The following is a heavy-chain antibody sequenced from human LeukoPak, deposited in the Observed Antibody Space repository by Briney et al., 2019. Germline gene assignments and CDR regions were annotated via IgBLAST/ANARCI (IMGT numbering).Heavy chain of an antibody. CDR1: GFTFSSYR. J-gene: IGHJ3*02. D-gene: IGHD3-10*01. Sequence: GGSLRLSCAASGFTFSSYRMSWVRQAPGKGLEWVANIKQDGSEKYYVDSVKGRFTISRDNAKNSLYLQMNSLRAEDTAVYYCAREDWGLLWDPGRAFDIWGQGTMVTVSS. CDR2: IKQDGSEK. CDR3: AREDWGLLWDPGRAFDI. V-gene: IGHV3-7*01.